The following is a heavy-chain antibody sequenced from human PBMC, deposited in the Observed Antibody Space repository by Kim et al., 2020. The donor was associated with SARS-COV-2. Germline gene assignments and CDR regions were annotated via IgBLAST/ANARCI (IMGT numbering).Heavy chain of an antibody. V-gene: IGHV3-30*04. Sequence: GGSLRLSCAASGFTFSSYAMHWVRQAPGKGLEWVAVISYDGSNKYYADSVKGRFTISRDNSKNTLYLQMNSLRAEDTAVYYCARDRFGSGSSPAFDYWG. CDR1: GFTFSSYA. D-gene: IGHD1-26*01. CDR3: ARDRFGSGSSPAFDY. CDR2: ISYDGSNK. J-gene: IGHJ4*01.